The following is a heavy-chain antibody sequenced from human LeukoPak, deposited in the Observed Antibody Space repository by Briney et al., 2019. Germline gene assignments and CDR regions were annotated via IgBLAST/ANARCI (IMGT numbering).Heavy chain of an antibody. CDR3: ASRSSIWSGYQDTLYYFDS. CDR2: IYYSGST. D-gene: IGHD3-3*01. CDR1: GGSISSYY. Sequence: SETLSLTCTVSGGSISSYYWSWIRQPPGKRLEWIGHIYYSGSTNYNPSLKSRVTISVDTSKNQFSLKLSSVTAADKAVYCASRSSIWSGYQDTLYYFDSWGQGTLVTVSS. J-gene: IGHJ4*02. V-gene: IGHV4-59*01.